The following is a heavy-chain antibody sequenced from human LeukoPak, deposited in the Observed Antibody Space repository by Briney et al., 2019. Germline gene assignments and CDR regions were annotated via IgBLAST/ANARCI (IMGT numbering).Heavy chain of an antibody. CDR2: ISNNGGST. CDR3: ARDAFRFAAVAGIGASAFDI. Sequence: GGSLRLSCAASGFTFSAYTMQWVRQAPGRGLEYVSAISNNGGSTYYANSVKGRFTISRDNSKNTLYLQMGSLRAEDMAVYYCARDAFRFAAVAGIGASAFDIWGQGTMVTVSS. D-gene: IGHD6-19*01. J-gene: IGHJ3*02. V-gene: IGHV3-64*01. CDR1: GFTFSAYT.